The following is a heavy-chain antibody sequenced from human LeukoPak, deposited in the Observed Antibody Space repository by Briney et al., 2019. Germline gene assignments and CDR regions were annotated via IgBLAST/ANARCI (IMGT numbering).Heavy chain of an antibody. CDR2: IHHTGST. V-gene: IGHV4-30-2*01. CDR1: GGSISSSGYS. D-gene: IGHD2-21*02. CDR3: ARTPTYCGGDCYYFDP. Sequence: SQTLSLTCAVSGGSISSSGYSWSWIRQPPGKGLEWIGYIHHTGSTYYNPSLKGRVTISVDRSKNQFSLKLSSVTAADTAIYFCARTPTYCGGDCYYFDPWGQGTLVTVSS. J-gene: IGHJ5*02.